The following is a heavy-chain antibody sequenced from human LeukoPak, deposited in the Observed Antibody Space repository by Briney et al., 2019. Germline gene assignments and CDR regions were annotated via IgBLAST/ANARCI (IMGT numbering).Heavy chain of an antibody. D-gene: IGHD2-2*01. CDR1: GITFSNYA. V-gene: IGHV3-23*01. CDR3: AKDLEYQALWGFFDS. J-gene: IGHJ4*02. Sequence: PGGSLRLSCAASGITFSNYAMSWVRQPPGKGLEWVSSIRYSGGDSYYADSVKGRFTTSRDNSKNTLYLQMNSLRAEDTAVYYCAKDLEYQALWGFFDSWGQGTLVTVSS. CDR2: IRYSGGDS.